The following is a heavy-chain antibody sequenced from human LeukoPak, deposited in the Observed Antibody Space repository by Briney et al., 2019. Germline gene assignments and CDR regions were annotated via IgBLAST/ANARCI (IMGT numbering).Heavy chain of an antibody. CDR2: IVNGAGNT. CDR1: VFTFSTSA. CDR3: ATGDMEGADPIPFNY. V-gene: IGHV1-58*01. J-gene: IGHJ4*02. D-gene: IGHD1-1*01. Sequence: ASETVSFTSSVFTFSTSAVQWVRHARGRLEWIGWIVNGAGNTDYAQNLRERVTVTSYISTYTAYMELRSLRSEDTAVYYCATGDMEGADPIPFNYGGQGTLVAVSA.